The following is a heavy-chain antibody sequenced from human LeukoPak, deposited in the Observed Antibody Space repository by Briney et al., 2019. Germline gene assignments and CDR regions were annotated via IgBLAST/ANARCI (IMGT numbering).Heavy chain of an antibody. CDR1: GFTFTSFS. D-gene: IGHD1-14*01. J-gene: IGHJ5*02. Sequence: GGSLSLSSAASGFTFTSFSMNWVRQAPGKGLEWVSSIGSSSSYIYYADSVKGRFTISRDNAKNSLYLQMNSLRADDTAVYYCVRENHGSFETWGPGSLVTVSS. CDR3: VRENHGSFET. V-gene: IGHV3-21*01. CDR2: IGSSSSYI.